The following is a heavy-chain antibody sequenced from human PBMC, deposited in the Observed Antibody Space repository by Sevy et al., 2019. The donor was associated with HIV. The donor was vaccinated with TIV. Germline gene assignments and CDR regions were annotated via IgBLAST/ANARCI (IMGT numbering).Heavy chain of an antibody. Sequence: ASVKVSCKTSGYTFTPYYMHWVRQAPGQGLEWMGWIKPNSDGTNYAQKFQGRVTMNSDATISTTYMELSKLRTDDTDVYYGERGRMVFGSGRPDYWGQGTLVTVSS. CDR3: ERGRMVFGSGRPDY. CDR2: IKPNSDGT. CDR1: GYTFTPYY. J-gene: IGHJ4*02. D-gene: IGHD2-15*01. V-gene: IGHV1-2*02.